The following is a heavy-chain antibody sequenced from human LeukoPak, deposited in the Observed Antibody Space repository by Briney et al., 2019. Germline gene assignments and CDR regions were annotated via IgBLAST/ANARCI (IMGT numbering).Heavy chain of an antibody. CDR1: GGSFSGYY. J-gene: IGHJ6*03. CDR2: INHSGST. CDR3: ARVGTARLPLNYYYCMDV. Sequence: SETLSLTCAVYGGSFSGYYWSWIRQPPGKGLEWIGEINHSGSTNYNPSLKSRVTISVDTSKNQFSLKLSSVTAADTAVYYCARVGTARLPLNYYYCMDVWGEGTTVTVSS. D-gene: IGHD6-6*01. V-gene: IGHV4-34*01.